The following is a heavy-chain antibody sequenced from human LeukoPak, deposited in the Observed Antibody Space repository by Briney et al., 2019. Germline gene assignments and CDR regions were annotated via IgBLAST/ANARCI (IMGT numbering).Heavy chain of an antibody. CDR3: VRDPQEQHPLGSGDQLYNWFDP. CDR1: GFTFSSYG. CDR2: TFYDGSNE. Sequence: GGSLRLSCVASGFTFSSYGFHWVRQAPGKGLEWVAATFYDGSNEYYGDSVKGRFTIYRDNSKDTVYLQMNSLRSEDTAIYYCVRDPQEQHPLGSGDQLYNWFDPWGQGTLVTVSS. J-gene: IGHJ5*02. V-gene: IGHV3-33*01. D-gene: IGHD1-26*01.